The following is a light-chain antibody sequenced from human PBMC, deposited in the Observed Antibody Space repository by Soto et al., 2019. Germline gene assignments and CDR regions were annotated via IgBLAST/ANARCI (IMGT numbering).Light chain of an antibody. CDR2: VVS. Sequence: QSALTQPAAVSGSPGQSITISCTGTSSDVGSHNLVSWYQQHPGQAPKLMIYVVSKRPLGVSARFSASKSGNTASLTISGLQAEDESDYYCCSYGGSRAVFGGGTKLTVL. V-gene: IGLV2-23*02. J-gene: IGLJ7*01. CDR1: SSDVGSHNL. CDR3: CSYGGSRAV.